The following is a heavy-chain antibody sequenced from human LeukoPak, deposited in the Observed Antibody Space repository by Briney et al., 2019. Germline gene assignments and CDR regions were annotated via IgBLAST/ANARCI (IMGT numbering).Heavy chain of an antibody. CDR2: IYYSGST. J-gene: IGHJ4*02. D-gene: IGHD5-24*01. CDR3: ARYRFGDGYNLGALDY. Sequence: SETLSLTCTVSGGSISSYYWSWIRQPPGKGLEWIGYIYYSGSTNDNPSLKSRVTITVDTSKDKFSLKLSSVTAADTAVYYCARYRFGDGYNLGALDYWGQGTLVTVSS. V-gene: IGHV4-59*01. CDR1: GGSISSYY.